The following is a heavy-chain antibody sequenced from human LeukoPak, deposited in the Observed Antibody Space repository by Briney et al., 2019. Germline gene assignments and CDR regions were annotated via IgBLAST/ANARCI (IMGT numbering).Heavy chain of an antibody. D-gene: IGHD6-6*01. CDR2: IYHSGST. V-gene: IGHV4-4*02. Sequence: SETLSLTCAVSGGSISSSNWWSWVRQPPGKGLEWIGEIYHSGSTNYNPSLKSRVTISVDKSKNQFSLKLSSVTAADTAVYYCARDRSEGSYDWFDPWGQGTLVTVSS. CDR1: GGSISSSNW. CDR3: ARDRSEGSYDWFDP. J-gene: IGHJ5*02.